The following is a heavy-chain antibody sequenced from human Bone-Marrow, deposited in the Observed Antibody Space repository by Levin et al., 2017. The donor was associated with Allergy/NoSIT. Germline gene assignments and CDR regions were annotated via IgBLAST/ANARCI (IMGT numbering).Heavy chain of an antibody. CDR1: GFMFSSYS. CDR3: ATKGRGYCSGGSCSLDY. D-gene: IGHD2-15*01. Sequence: PGGSLRLSCAASGFMFSSYSMHWVRQAPGKGLEWVAFMSYDGINNDYADSVKGRFTISRDNSKNALYLQMNSLRVEDTAVYYCATKGRGYCSGGSCSLDYWGRGTLVTVSS. CDR2: MSYDGINN. J-gene: IGHJ4*02. V-gene: IGHV3-30-3*01.